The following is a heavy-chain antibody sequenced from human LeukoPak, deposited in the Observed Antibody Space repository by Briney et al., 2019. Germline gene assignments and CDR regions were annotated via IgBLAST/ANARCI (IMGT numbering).Heavy chain of an antibody. CDR3: ATESYSGSYLYAFDI. CDR2: FDPEDGET. V-gene: IGHV1-24*01. Sequence: ASVKVSCKASGYTFSGYYVHWVRQAPGKGLEWMGGFDPEDGETIYAQKFQGRVTMTEDTSTDTAYMELSSLRSEDTAVYYCATESYSGSYLYAFDIWGQGTMVTVSS. D-gene: IGHD1-26*01. J-gene: IGHJ3*02. CDR1: GYTFSGYY.